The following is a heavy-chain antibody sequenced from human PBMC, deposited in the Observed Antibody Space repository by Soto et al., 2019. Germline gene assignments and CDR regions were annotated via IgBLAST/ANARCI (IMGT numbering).Heavy chain of an antibody. CDR2: IIPIFGTA. CDR1: GGTFSSYA. J-gene: IGHJ6*02. V-gene: IGHV1-69*01. D-gene: IGHD3-22*01. CDR3: ARDRYYDSSGYSSYYYGIDV. Sequence: QVQLVQSGAEVKKPGSSVKVSCKASGGTFSSYAISWVRQAPGQGLEWMGGIIPIFGTANYAQKFQGRVTINADESTSTAYMELSSLRSEDTAVYYCARDRYYDSSGYSSYYYGIDVWGQGTTVTVSS.